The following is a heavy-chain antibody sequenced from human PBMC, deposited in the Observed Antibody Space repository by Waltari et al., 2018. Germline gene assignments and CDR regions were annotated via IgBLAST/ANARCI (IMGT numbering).Heavy chain of an antibody. D-gene: IGHD3-3*02. CDR2: SNPSGST. Sequence: QLQLQQWGTGLLKPSETLSLTCAVSGGSFSDYHWTWIRQSPGKGLEWIGESNPSGSTKYHPSLKSRVTISVDTSKNQFSLKLSSVTAADTAVYYCASRQRGIYYFDSWGRGMLVTVSS. CDR1: GGSFSDYH. CDR3: ASRQRGIYYFDS. J-gene: IGHJ4*02. V-gene: IGHV4-34*01.